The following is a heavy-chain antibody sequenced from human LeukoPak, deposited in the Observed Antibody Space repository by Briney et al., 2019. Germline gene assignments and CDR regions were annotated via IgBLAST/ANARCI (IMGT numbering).Heavy chain of an antibody. V-gene: IGHV3-23*01. CDR3: AKGSYTVTTRGYLDY. D-gene: IGHD4-17*01. J-gene: IGHJ4*02. CDR1: GFTFSSYA. Sequence: GGSLRLSCAASGFTFSSYAMSWVRQAPGKGLEWVSGISGSGGSTYYADSVNGRFTISRDKSKNTMYLQMNSLRGEDTAVYYCAKGSYTVTTRGYLDYWGQGTLVTVSS. CDR2: ISGSGGST.